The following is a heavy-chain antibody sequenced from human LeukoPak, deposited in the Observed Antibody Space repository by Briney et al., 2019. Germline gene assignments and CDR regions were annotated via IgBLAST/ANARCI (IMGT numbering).Heavy chain of an antibody. CDR3: AKDRPRLWFAHHFDY. Sequence: PGGSLRLSCAASGFTVSSNYMSWVRQAPGKGLEWVSVIYSGGSTYYADSVKGRFTISRDNSKNTLYLQMNSLRAEDTAVYYCAKDRPRLWFAHHFDYWGQGTLVTVSS. V-gene: IGHV3-66*01. J-gene: IGHJ4*02. D-gene: IGHD3-10*01. CDR2: IYSGGST. CDR1: GFTVSSNY.